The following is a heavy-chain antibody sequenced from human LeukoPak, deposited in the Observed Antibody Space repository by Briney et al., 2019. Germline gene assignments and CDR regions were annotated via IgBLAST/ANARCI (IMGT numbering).Heavy chain of an antibody. D-gene: IGHD1-14*01. Sequence: SETLSLTCTVSGGSISSYYWSWIRQPPGKGLNWIGYISYSGSTNYNPSLKSRVTISVDTSKNQFSLNLSSVTAADKAVYYCARGVRGIFDYWGQGTLVTVSS. CDR2: ISYSGST. V-gene: IGHV4-59*12. CDR3: ARGVRGIFDY. J-gene: IGHJ4*02. CDR1: GGSISSYY.